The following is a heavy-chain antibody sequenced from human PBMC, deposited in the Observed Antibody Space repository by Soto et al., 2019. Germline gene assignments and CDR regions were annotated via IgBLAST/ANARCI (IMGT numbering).Heavy chain of an antibody. CDR3: ASSRSQLKYNWFDP. D-gene: IGHD1-1*01. CDR2: IIPIFGTA. V-gene: IGHV1-69*06. CDR1: GGTFSSYA. J-gene: IGHJ5*02. Sequence: QVQLVQSGAEVKKPGSSVKVSCKASGGTFSSYAISWVRQAPGQGLEWMGGIIPIFGTANYAQKFRGRVTITTDKSTSTAYMELSSLRSEDTAVYYCASSRSQLKYNWFDPWGQGTLVTVSS.